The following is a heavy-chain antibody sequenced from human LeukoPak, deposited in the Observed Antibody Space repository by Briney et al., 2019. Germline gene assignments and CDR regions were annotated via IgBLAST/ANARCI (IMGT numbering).Heavy chain of an antibody. CDR3: ARDRSGGATTIDY. CDR1: GFTFSTYS. CDR2: ISTSSSTI. Sequence: GGSLRLSCAASGFTFSTYSMNWVRRAPGKGLEWVSYISTSSSTIYYPDSVKGRFTISRDNAKNSLFLQMNSLRAEDTAVYYCARDRSGGATTIDYWGQGTLVTVSS. V-gene: IGHV3-48*04. J-gene: IGHJ4*02. D-gene: IGHD1-26*01.